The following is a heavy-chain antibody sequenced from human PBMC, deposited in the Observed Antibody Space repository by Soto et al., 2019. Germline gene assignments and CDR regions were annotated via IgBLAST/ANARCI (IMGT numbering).Heavy chain of an antibody. Sequence: EVQLLESGGGLVQPGGSLRLSCAASGFTFSNYAMSWVRQAPGKGLEWVSTISSSGGSTYHAASVRGRVTISRDNSKNTLYLQMNSLRADDTALYYCAKDDTLIQLWFDDWGQGTLVTVSS. CDR2: ISSSGGST. D-gene: IGHD5-18*01. V-gene: IGHV3-23*01. CDR3: AKDDTLIQLWFDD. J-gene: IGHJ4*02. CDR1: GFTFSNYA.